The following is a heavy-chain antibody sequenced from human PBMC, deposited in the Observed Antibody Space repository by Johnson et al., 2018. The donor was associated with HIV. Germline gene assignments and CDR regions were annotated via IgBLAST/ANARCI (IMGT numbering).Heavy chain of an antibody. V-gene: IGHV3-74*02. CDR2: INSDGDST. CDR3: ALSYSLDGFDI. CDR1: GFTFRTSW. Sequence: VQLVESGGGLVQSGGSLRLSCAASGFTFRTSWMHWVRQAPGKGLVWLSRINSDGDSTTSADSVKGRFTISRDNAKYSLYLQMHSLKTEDTAVYYCALSYSLDGFDIWGQGTMVTVSS. D-gene: IGHD2-21*01. J-gene: IGHJ3*02.